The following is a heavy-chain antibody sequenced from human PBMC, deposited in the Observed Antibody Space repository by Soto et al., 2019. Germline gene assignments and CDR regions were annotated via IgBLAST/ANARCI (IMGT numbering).Heavy chain of an antibody. D-gene: IGHD3-22*01. J-gene: IGHJ4*02. Sequence: PSETLSLTCTVSGGSISSGDYYWSWIRQPPGKGLEWIGYIYYSGSTYYNPSLKSRVTISVDTSKNQFSLKLSSVTAADTAVYYCAREYYDSSGYPLGFDYWGQRTLVTVSS. CDR1: GGSISSGDYY. V-gene: IGHV4-30-4*01. CDR3: AREYYDSSGYPLGFDY. CDR2: IYYSGST.